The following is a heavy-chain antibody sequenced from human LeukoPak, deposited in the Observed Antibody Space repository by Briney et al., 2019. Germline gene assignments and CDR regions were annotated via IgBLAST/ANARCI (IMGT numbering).Heavy chain of an antibody. CDR1: GYTFTRYY. V-gene: IGHV1-2*02. Sequence: ASVKVSCKASGYTFTRYYMHWGRQAPGQGLEWMGWINPNSGGTNYAQKFQGRVTMTRDTSISTAYMELSRLRSDDTAVYYCAGAGTWADAFDIWGQGTMVTVSS. J-gene: IGHJ3*02. CDR3: AGAGTWADAFDI. D-gene: IGHD6-19*01. CDR2: INPNSGGT.